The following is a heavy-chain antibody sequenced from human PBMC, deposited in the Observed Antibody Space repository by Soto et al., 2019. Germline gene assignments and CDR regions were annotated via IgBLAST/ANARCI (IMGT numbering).Heavy chain of an antibody. D-gene: IGHD4-4*01. CDR3: ARVASDYINSVDH. J-gene: IGHJ4*02. V-gene: IGHV3-23*01. Sequence: DVQLLESGGGWVQPGGSLRLSCAASGFTLNAYAMTWVRQAPGKGLEWVSAIGGSGGNRYYAGSVRGRFTISRDNSKDTVDLKMNSLRVEDTAVYYCARVASDYINSVDHWGQGILVSVSS. CDR1: GFTLNAYA. CDR2: IGGSGGNR.